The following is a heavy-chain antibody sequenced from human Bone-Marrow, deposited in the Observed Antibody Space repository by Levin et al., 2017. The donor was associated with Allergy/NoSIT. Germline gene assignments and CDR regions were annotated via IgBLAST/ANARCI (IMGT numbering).Heavy chain of an antibody. CDR3: AKDSSGYSATFDY. J-gene: IGHJ4*02. Sequence: GGSLRLSCAASGFTFDDYAMHWVRQAPGKGLEWVSGISWNSGSIGYADSVKGRFTISRDNAKNSLYLQMNSLRAEDTALYYCAKDSSGYSATFDYWGQGTLVTVSS. CDR1: GFTFDDYA. CDR2: ISWNSGSI. D-gene: IGHD3-22*01. V-gene: IGHV3-9*01.